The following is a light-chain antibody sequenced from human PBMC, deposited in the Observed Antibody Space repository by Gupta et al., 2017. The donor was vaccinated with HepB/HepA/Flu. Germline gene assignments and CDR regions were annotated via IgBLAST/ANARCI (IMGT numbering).Light chain of an antibody. J-gene: IGKJ1*01. V-gene: IGKV3-15*01. CDR2: NAS. CDR3: QHDTDWPPWT. Sequence: EIVMTQSPATLSVSPGTRATLSCRASQNIGSNLAWYQQRPGHPPSLLIFNASLRAAGTPSRFSGIGCGKEFTLTISSPQEEDSAVYYCQHDTDWPPWTFGQGTKVEIK. CDR1: QNIGSN.